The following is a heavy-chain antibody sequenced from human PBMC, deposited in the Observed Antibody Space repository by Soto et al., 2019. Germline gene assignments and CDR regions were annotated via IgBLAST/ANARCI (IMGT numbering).Heavy chain of an antibody. CDR2: IGVSAGET. CDR1: GFTFSIYA. D-gene: IGHD3-16*01. J-gene: IGHJ4*02. CDR3: VKDTQAWITVWGYDY. Sequence: GGSLRLSCAASGFTFSIYAMCWVRQPPGRGLEWVSTIGVSAGETYYADSVKGRFTISRDNSKNTLSLQMNSLRAEDTAVYYCVKDTQAWITVWGYDYWGQGTMVTVYS. V-gene: IGHV3-23*01.